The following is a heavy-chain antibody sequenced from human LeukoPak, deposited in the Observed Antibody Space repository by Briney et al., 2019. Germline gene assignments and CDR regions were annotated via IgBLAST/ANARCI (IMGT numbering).Heavy chain of an antibody. CDR3: AGVFSGRRPFEL. CDR1: GGSTNDYY. Sequence: SSETLSLTCTVSGGSTNDYYWNWLRQPPGKGLEWIGFIYYRGTTNNNPSLKSRVTTSIDTSKKQFSLNLSSVTAADTAIYYCAGVFSGRRPFELWGQGILVTVSS. D-gene: IGHD3-10*01. CDR2: IYYRGTT. J-gene: IGHJ4*02. V-gene: IGHV4-59*03.